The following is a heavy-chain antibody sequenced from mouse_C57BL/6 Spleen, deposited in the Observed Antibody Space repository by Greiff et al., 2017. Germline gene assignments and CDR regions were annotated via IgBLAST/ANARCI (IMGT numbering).Heavy chain of an antibody. Sequence: EVQLQQSVAELVRPGASVKLSCTASGFTIKNTSMHWVKQRPEQGLEWIGRIDPAIGNTKYAPKFPGKATITADTSSNTDELQLSSVTSEDTAIYCCGRWRAGTTSFADWGQGTLVTVSA. CDR1: GFTIKNTS. V-gene: IGHV14-3*01. CDR3: GRWRAGTTSFAD. D-gene: IGHD2-12*01. J-gene: IGHJ3*01. CDR2: IDPAIGNT.